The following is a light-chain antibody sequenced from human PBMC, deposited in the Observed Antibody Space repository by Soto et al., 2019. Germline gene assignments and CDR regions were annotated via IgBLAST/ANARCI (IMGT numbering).Light chain of an antibody. V-gene: IGKV3-20*01. J-gene: IGKJ5*01. Sequence: EIVLPKFTGPLSLSPGERSTLSCMASQSVTSSSLAWYQQKVGRAPRVLIYGASNRATGIPNRFSGSGSGTDFTLTITRLEPEDFAVYYCQLYGSSPRTFCQGTRLEIK. CDR1: QSVTSSS. CDR2: GAS. CDR3: QLYGSSPRT.